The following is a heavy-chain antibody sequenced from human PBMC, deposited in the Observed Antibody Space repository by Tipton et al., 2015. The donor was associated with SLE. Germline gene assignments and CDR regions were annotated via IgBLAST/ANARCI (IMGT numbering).Heavy chain of an antibody. J-gene: IGHJ5*02. Sequence: TLSLTCTVSGASINSNFWSWIRQSPGKGLEWIGYIYSGGSTKYNPYFESRVTMSIDTSKNQFSLKLSSVTAADTAMYYCARGRTAVADHNWFDPWGQGTLVTVSS. CDR3: ARGRTAVADHNWFDP. CDR2: IYSGGST. CDR1: GASINSNF. V-gene: IGHV4-59*12. D-gene: IGHD6-19*01.